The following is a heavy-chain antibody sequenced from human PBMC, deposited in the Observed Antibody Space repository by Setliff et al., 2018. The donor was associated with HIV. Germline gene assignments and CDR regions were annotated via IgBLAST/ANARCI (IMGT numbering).Heavy chain of an antibody. CDR2: IYPGNSDT. D-gene: IGHD3-10*01. J-gene: IGHJ6*02. V-gene: IGHV5-51*01. CDR3: TRRSGSSPIAYFGMDV. Sequence: GESLKISCKTSGYVFTSYWIGWVRQTPGKGLEWVGTIYPGNSDTRYSPSFQGQVTISADQSTSTTYLHWSSLKASDTAMYYCTRRSGSSPIAYFGMDVWGQGTTVTVSS. CDR1: GYVFTSYW.